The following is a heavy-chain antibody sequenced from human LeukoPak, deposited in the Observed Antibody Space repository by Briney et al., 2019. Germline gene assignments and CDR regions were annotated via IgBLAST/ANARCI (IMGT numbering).Heavy chain of an antibody. J-gene: IGHJ4*02. CDR3: VRHRSASDY. Sequence: PGGSLRLSCAASGFTFSDYYMSWIRQAPGKGLEWVSHISSGGTTISYADSVKGRFTISRDNAKNSLYLQMNSLRAEDTAVYYCVRHRSASDYWGQGALVTVSS. CDR2: ISSGGTTI. CDR1: GFTFSDYY. V-gene: IGHV3-11*04. D-gene: IGHD3-10*01.